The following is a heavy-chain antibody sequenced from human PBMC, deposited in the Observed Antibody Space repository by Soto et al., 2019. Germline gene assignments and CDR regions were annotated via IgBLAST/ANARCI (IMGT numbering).Heavy chain of an antibody. D-gene: IGHD3-9*01. J-gene: IGHJ6*03. CDR2: IYYSGST. CDR1: GGSISTYF. Sequence: SETLSLTCTVSGGSISTYFWSWIRQPPGKGLEWIGYIYYSGSTNYNPSLKSRVTLSVDTSKNQFSLKLSSVTAADTAAYYCARAPHYDVLAGYGADYMDVWGKGTTVTVSS. CDR3: ARAPHYDVLAGYGADYMDV. V-gene: IGHV4-59*01.